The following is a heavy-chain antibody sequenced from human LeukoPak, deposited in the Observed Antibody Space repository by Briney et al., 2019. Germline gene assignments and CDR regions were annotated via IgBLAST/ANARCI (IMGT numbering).Heavy chain of an antibody. CDR3: AKDGLLGGYFFDL. CDR2: VGGRGGDRT. D-gene: IGHD1-26*01. J-gene: IGHJ4*02. CDR1: GFPFSSYS. V-gene: IGHV3-23*01. Sequence: PGGSLRLSCAASGFPFSSYSMAWVRQAPGRGLDWVSTVGGRGGDRTFYADSVKGRFTVSRDNSRDTVYLQMNNLGADDTAIYFCAKDGLLGGYFFDLWGQGAPVTVSS.